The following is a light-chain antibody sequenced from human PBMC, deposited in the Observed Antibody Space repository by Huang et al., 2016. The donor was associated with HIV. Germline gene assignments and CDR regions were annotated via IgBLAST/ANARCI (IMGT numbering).Light chain of an antibody. CDR3: QQRGDWPLT. Sequence: EIVLTQSPATLSLSPGERVTLSCRASQTIGTSLAWYQPKPGQAPRLLIYAAANRASGIPASFSGRGSGTDFTLTISSLEPEDFAVYYCQQRGDWPLTFGGGTKVEIK. CDR2: AAA. J-gene: IGKJ4*01. V-gene: IGKV3-11*01. CDR1: QTIGTS.